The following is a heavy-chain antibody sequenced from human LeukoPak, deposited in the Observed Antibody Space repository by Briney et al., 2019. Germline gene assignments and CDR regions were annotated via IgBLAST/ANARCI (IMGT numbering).Heavy chain of an antibody. CDR2: IKSRTDGGTT. D-gene: IGHD6-13*01. J-gene: IGHJ4*02. Sequence: KPGGSLRLSCAASGFTFSNAWMSWVRQAPGKGLEWVGRIKSRTDGGTTDYAAPVKGRFTISRDDSKNRLYLQMNSLKTEDTAVYYCTTIAAAGYYDFRGQGTLVTVSS. V-gene: IGHV3-15*01. CDR3: TTIAAAGYYDF. CDR1: GFTFSNAW.